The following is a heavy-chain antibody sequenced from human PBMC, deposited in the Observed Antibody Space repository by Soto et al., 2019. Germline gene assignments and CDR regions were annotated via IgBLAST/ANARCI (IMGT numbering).Heavy chain of an antibody. Sequence: QVQLVQSGAEVKKPGSSVKVSCKASGGTFSSYTFNWVRQAPGQGLEWMGRIIPIVNKPNYAQKFQGRVTITADKSTSTAYMELSSLRSVDTAVYYCARAYGSGSYRHFDSWGQGTLVTVSS. V-gene: IGHV1-69*08. D-gene: IGHD3-10*01. J-gene: IGHJ4*02. CDR2: IIPIVNKP. CDR1: GGTFSSYT. CDR3: ARAYGSGSYRHFDS.